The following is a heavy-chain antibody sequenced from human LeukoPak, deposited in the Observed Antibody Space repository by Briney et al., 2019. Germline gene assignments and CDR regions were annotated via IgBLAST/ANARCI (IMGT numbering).Heavy chain of an antibody. V-gene: IGHV4-34*01. CDR2: INHSGST. D-gene: IGHD6-13*01. Sequence: SETLSLTCAVYGGSFSGYYWSGIRKPPGKGLEWIGEINHSGSTNYNPSLKSRVTISVDTSKNQFSLKLSSVTAADTAVYYCARAEGYSSSWGQGTLVTVSS. CDR3: ARAEGYSSS. CDR1: GGSFSGYY. J-gene: IGHJ4*02.